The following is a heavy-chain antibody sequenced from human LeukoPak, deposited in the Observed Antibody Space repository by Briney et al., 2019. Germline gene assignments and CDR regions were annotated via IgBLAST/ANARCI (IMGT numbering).Heavy chain of an antibody. D-gene: IGHD1-26*01. CDR3: ASLGRRATTVDY. Sequence: SGTLSLTCAVSGGSISSSNWWSWVRQPPGKGLEWTGEIYHSGSTNYNPSLKSRVTISVDKSKNQFSLKLSSVTAADTAVYYCASLGRRATTVDYWGQGTLVTVSS. CDR2: IYHSGST. J-gene: IGHJ4*02. V-gene: IGHV4-4*02. CDR1: GGSISSSNW.